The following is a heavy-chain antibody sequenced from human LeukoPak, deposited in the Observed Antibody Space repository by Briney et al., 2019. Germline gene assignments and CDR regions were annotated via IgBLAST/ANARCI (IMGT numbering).Heavy chain of an antibody. CDR2: INPNSGGT. J-gene: IGHJ4*02. CDR1: GYTFTDYY. CDR3: ARDQGHGGNSWDY. V-gene: IGHV1-2*02. Sequence: GASVNVSCKPSGYTFTDYYIHWVRQAPGQGLECLGLINPNSGGTNYAQNSQGRVTMTRETSISTAYMELSRLRSDDTAVYYCARDQGHGGNSWDYWGQGTLVTVSS. D-gene: IGHD4-23*01.